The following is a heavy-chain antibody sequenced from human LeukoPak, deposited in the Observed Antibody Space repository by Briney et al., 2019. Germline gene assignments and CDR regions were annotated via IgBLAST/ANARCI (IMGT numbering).Heavy chain of an antibody. V-gene: IGHV1-2*02. D-gene: IGHD3-10*01. J-gene: IGHJ6*03. CDR1: GYTFTSYG. CDR2: INPNSGGT. Sequence: ASVKVSCKASGYTFTSYGISWVRQAPGQGLEWMGWINPNSGGTKYAQKFQGRVTMTRDTSINTAYMELSRLRSDDTAVYYCASGGLGASYYYYYYYMDVWGKGTTVTISS. CDR3: ASGGLGASYYYYYYYMDV.